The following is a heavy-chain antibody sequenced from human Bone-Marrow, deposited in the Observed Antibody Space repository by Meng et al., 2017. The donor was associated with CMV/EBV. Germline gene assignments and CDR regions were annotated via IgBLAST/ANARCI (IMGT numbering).Heavy chain of an antibody. CDR3: ARDLASSSYDY. Sequence: LSLTCAASGFTFSSYWMSWVRQAPGKGLEWVANIKQDGSEKYYVDSVKGRFTISRDNAKNSLYLQMNSLRAEDTAVYYCARDLASSSYDYWGQGTLVTVSS. CDR1: GFTFSSYW. J-gene: IGHJ4*02. D-gene: IGHD6-6*01. V-gene: IGHV3-7*01. CDR2: IKQDGSEK.